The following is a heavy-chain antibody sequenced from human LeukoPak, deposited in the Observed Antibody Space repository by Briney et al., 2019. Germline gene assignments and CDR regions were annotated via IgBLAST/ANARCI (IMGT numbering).Heavy chain of an antibody. V-gene: IGHV3-53*01. CDR1: GITVSGSH. J-gene: IGHJ4*02. CDR3: ARGSGNPGLFDY. D-gene: IGHD3-3*01. Sequence: GGSLRLSCAASGITVSGSHLSWVRQAPGKGLEWISLIYSGGDTKYANSVEGRFTISRDNSKNTLYLQMDSLRAEDTAVYYCARGSGNPGLFDYWGQGTLVTVSS. CDR2: IYSGGDT.